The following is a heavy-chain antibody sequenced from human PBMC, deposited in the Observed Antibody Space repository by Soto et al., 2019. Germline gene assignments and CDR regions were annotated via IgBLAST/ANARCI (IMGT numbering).Heavy chain of an antibody. CDR2: ISYSGST. CDR1: GASMCSHY. CDR3: ARAEPDASVGC. D-gene: IGHD2-2*01. Sequence: SQTLSLTCTVSGASMCSHYWTWLRQPPGKGLEWIGYISYSGSTYYNPSLKSRVTISADTSRNQFSLKLSSVIAADPAVYFCARAEPDASVGCWGQGHLVTVAS. V-gene: IGHV4-59*11. J-gene: IGHJ4*02.